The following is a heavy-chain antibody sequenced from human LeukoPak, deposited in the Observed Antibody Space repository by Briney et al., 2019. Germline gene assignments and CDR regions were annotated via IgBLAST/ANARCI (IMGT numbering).Heavy chain of an antibody. D-gene: IGHD2-8*01. CDR1: GGSISSYY. V-gene: IGHV4-4*07. Sequence: SETLSLTCTVSGGSISSYYWTWIRQPAGKGLEWIGRIYPSGSTNYNPSLKSRVTMSVDTSKNQFSLKLSSVTAADTAVYYCARDGVHQGGYYSYYMDVWGKGTTVTVSS. CDR3: ARDGVHQGGYYSYYMDV. J-gene: IGHJ6*03. CDR2: IYPSGST.